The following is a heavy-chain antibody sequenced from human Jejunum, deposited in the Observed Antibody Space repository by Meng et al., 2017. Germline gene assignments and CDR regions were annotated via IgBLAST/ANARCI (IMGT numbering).Heavy chain of an antibody. J-gene: IGHJ3*02. CDR3: ARDPFENSGHYYFGAFAI. CDR1: GFTFSSYA. Sequence: GESLKISCAASGFTFSSYAMSWVRQAPGKGLEWVANIKPDGSEGYYLDSVKGRFTISKDNAQNSLYLQMIRLRAEDTAVYYCARDPFENSGHYYFGAFAIWGQGTVV. CDR2: IKPDGSEG. D-gene: IGHD3-22*01. V-gene: IGHV3-7*01.